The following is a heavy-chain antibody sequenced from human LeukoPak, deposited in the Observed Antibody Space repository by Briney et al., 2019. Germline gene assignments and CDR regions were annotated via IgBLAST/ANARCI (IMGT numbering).Heavy chain of an antibody. Sequence: SETLSLTCTVSGGSLSSYYWSWIRQPAGEALEWIGRIYSSGSTNYNPSLKSRVSISVDTAKSQFSLQVRSVTAADTAVYYCARGASNIYYYYMDVWGKGTTVTVSS. CDR2: IYSSGST. D-gene: IGHD4-11*01. CDR3: ARGASNIYYYYMDV. J-gene: IGHJ6*03. CDR1: GGSLSSYY. V-gene: IGHV4-4*07.